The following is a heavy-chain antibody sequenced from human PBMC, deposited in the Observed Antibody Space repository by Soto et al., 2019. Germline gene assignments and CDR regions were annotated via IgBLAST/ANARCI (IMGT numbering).Heavy chain of an antibody. D-gene: IGHD2-15*01. CDR2: IFHGGNT. CDR1: GFFISSGNY. V-gene: IGHV4-38-2*01. J-gene: IGHJ3*01. Sequence: SETLSFTCAVSGFFISSGNYWGWIRKPPGKGLEWIGSIFHGGNTYYNPSLKSRVTISVDMSKNQFSLKLNSVAAADTAVYYCARARWYDAFDVWGQGTVVTVS. CDR3: ARARWYDAFDV.